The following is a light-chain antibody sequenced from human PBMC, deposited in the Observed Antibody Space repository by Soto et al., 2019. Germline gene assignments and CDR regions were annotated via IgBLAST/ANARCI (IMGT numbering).Light chain of an antibody. Sequence: QSVLTQPASVSGSPGQSITISCTGTSSDVGGYNYVSWYQQHPGKAPKLMIYDVSNRPSGVSNRFSGSKSGNTASLTISGLQAEYEADYYCSSYTSSIVVFGGGTKLTVL. CDR2: DVS. CDR1: SSDVGGYNY. J-gene: IGLJ2*01. V-gene: IGLV2-14*01. CDR3: SSYTSSIVV.